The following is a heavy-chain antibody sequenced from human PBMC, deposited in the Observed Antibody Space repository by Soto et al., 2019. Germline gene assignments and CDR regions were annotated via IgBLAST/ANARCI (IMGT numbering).Heavy chain of an antibody. V-gene: IGHV1-3*01. CDR3: ARDLFGYYYGSGSPFDY. D-gene: IGHD3-10*01. Sequence: ASVKVSCKASGYTFTSYAMHWVRQAPGQRLEWMGWINAGNGNTKYSQKFQGRVTITRDTSASTAYMELSSLRSEDTAVYYCARDLFGYYYGSGSPFDYWGQGTLVTVSS. CDR1: GYTFTSYA. CDR2: INAGNGNT. J-gene: IGHJ4*02.